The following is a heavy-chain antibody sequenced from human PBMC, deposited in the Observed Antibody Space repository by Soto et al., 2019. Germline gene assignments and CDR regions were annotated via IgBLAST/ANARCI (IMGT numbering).Heavy chain of an antibody. V-gene: IGHV1-58*02. CDR3: AATSIAVAGTPPWFDP. D-gene: IGHD6-19*01. CDR1: GYTFTGYY. Sequence: SVKVSCKASGYTFTGYYMQWVRQARGQRLEWIGWIVVGSGNTNYAQKFQERVTITRDMSTSTAYMELSSLRSEDTAVYYCAATSIAVAGTPPWFDPWGQGTLVTVSS. CDR2: IVVGSGNT. J-gene: IGHJ5*02.